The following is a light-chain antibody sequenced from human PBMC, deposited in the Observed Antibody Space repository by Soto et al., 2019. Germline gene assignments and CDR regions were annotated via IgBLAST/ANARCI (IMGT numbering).Light chain of an antibody. CDR2: GAS. V-gene: IGKV3-15*01. CDR1: QSVSSN. J-gene: IGKJ2*01. Sequence: EIVLTQSPATLSVSPGERATLSCRASQSVSSNLAWYQQKPGQAPRLLIYGASTRATDIPARFSGSGSGTEFTLTICSLQSEDVAVSYCQQYNNWPPYTFGQGTKLEIK. CDR3: QQYNNWPPYT.